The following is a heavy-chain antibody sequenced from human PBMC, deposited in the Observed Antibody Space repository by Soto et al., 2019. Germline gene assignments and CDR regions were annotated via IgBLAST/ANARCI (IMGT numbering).Heavy chain of an antibody. CDR3: AREYCSGGSCYFGFDYYSSYYMDF. V-gene: IGHV6-1*01. Sequence: PSQTLSLTCAISGDSVSSNSAAWNWIRQSPSRGLEWLGRTYYRSKWYNDYAVSVKSRITINPDTSKNQFSLQLNSVTPEDTAVYYCAREYCSGGSCYFGFDYYSSYYMDFWGKGTTVTLSS. CDR1: GDSVSSNSAA. J-gene: IGHJ6*03. D-gene: IGHD2-15*01. CDR2: TYYRSKWYN.